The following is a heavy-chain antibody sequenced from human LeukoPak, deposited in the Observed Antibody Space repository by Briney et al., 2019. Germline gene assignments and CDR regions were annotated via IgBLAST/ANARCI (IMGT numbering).Heavy chain of an antibody. CDR2: IYHSGST. CDR1: GGSISSSNW. CDR3: ARYYYGSGSYSNTFQH. J-gene: IGHJ1*01. Sequence: SGPLSLTCAVSGGSISSSNWWGRVRQPPGKGLEWIGEIYHSGSTNYNPSLKSRVTISVDRSKNQFSLKLSSVTAADTAVYYCARYYYGSGSYSNTFQHWGQGTLVTVSS. V-gene: IGHV4-4*02. D-gene: IGHD3-10*01.